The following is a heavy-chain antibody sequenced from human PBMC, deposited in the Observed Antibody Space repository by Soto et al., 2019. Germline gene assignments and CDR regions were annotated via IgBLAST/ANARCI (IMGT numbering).Heavy chain of an antibody. CDR3: ARDGHSSGFFDY. V-gene: IGHV4-31*03. CDR1: GDSISRGGYY. CDR2: IYYSGNT. D-gene: IGHD3-22*01. Sequence: SETLSLTCNVSGDSISRGGYYWSWVRQHPGKGLEWIGFIYYSGNTYYNPSLKSRLTISIDTSKNQFSLKLNSVTAADTAVYYCARDGHSSGFFDYWGQGMRVTVSS. J-gene: IGHJ4*02.